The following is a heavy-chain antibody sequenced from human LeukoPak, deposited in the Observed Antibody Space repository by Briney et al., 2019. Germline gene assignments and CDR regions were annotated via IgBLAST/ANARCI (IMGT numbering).Heavy chain of an antibody. CDR2: ISGSGGST. Sequence: GGSLRLSCAASGFTFGSYAMSWVRQAPGKGLEWVSAISGSGGSTYYADSVKGRFTISRDNSKNTLYLQMNSLRAEDTAVYYCAKDRHSSSWAHFDYWGQGTLVTVSS. D-gene: IGHD6-13*01. J-gene: IGHJ4*02. V-gene: IGHV3-23*01. CDR1: GFTFGSYA. CDR3: AKDRHSSSWAHFDY.